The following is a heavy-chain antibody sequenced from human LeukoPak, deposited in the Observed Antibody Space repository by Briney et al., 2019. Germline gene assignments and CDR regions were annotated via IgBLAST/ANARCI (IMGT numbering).Heavy chain of an antibody. CDR1: GYTLTSYV. Sequence: GASVNVSCKASGYTLTSYVINCGRQAPGPGREWMGWMNPNSGNTGYTQKFQGRVTMTRNTSLSTAYMELSSLRSEDTAVYYCARGPLCSRGPPTAGYYYGMNVGGQGTTLTVSS. D-gene: IGHD6-19*01. CDR3: ARGPLCSRGPPTAGYYYGMNV. V-gene: IGHV1-8*01. J-gene: IGHJ6*02. CDR2: MNPNSGNT.